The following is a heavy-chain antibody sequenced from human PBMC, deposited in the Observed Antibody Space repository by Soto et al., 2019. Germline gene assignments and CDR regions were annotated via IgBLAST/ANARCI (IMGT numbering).Heavy chain of an antibody. J-gene: IGHJ4*02. Sequence: GASVKVSCKASGYTFTSYDMNWVRQATGQGLEWMGWMNPNSGNTGYAQKFQGRVTMTRNTSISTAYMELSSLRSEDTAVYYCARGSRNDFWSGLPDFDYWGQGTLVTVSS. V-gene: IGHV1-8*01. CDR2: MNPNSGNT. D-gene: IGHD3-3*01. CDR3: ARGSRNDFWSGLPDFDY. CDR1: GYTFTSYD.